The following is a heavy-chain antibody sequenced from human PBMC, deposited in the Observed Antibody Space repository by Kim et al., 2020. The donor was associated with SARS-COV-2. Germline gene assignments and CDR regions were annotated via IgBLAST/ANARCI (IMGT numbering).Heavy chain of an antibody. CDR2: ISYDGSNK. V-gene: IGHV3-30*04. CDR3: ARSRYSSSSIFDY. CDR1: GFTFSSYA. D-gene: IGHD6-6*01. J-gene: IGHJ4*02. Sequence: GGSLRLSCAASGFTFSSYAMHWVRQAPGNGLEWVAFISYDGSNKKYVDSVKGRFSISRDNSKNTVYLQMNSLRAEDTAVYYCARSRYSSSSIFDYWGQGT.